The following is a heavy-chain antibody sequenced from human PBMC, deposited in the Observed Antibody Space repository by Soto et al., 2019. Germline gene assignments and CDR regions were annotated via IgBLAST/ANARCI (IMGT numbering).Heavy chain of an antibody. CDR1: GGSISSYY. J-gene: IGHJ6*03. D-gene: IGHD3-3*01. CDR2: IYYSGST. V-gene: IGHV4-59*08. Sequence: SETLSLTCTVSGGSISSYYWSWIRQPPGKGLEWIGYIYYSGSTNYNPSLKSRVTISVDTSKNQFSLKLSSVTAADTAVYYCARTYYDFWSGYHNYYMDVWGKGTTVTVSS. CDR3: ARTYYDFWSGYHNYYMDV.